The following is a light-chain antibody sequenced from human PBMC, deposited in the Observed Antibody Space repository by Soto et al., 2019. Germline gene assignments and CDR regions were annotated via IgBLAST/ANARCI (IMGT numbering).Light chain of an antibody. CDR2: EVS. J-gene: IGLJ1*01. Sequence: QSVLTQPASVSGSPGQSITISCTGTSSDVGGYNYVSWYQQHPGKAPKLMIYEVSNRPSGVSNRFSGSKSGNTASLTISGLQAEDEADYYCSSYTSSCTPNYVFGTGTKVTVL. CDR3: SSYTSSCTPNYV. CDR1: SSDVGGYNY. V-gene: IGLV2-14*01.